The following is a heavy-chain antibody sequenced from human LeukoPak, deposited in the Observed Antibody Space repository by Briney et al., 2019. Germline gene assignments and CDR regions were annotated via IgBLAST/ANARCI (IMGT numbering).Heavy chain of an antibody. J-gene: IGHJ5*02. Sequence: PGGSLRLSCAASGFTFSSYGMRWVRQAPGKGLEWVAVIWYDGSNKYYADSVKGRFTISRDNSKNTLYLQMKSLRAEDTAVYYCAKRVVVHNDNCFDPWGQGTLVTVSS. CDR1: GFTFSSYG. D-gene: IGHD2-15*01. CDR2: IWYDGSNK. CDR3: AKRVVVHNDNCFDP. V-gene: IGHV3-33*06.